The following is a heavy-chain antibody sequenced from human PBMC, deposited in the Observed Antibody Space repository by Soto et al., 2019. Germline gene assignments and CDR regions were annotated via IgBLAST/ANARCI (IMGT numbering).Heavy chain of an antibody. V-gene: IGHV3-74*01. CDR2: SNSDGSST. D-gene: IGHD2-15*01. J-gene: IGHJ4*02. Sequence: EVQLVESGGGLVQPGGSLRLSCAASGFTFSSYWMHWVLQAPGKGLVWVSRSNSDGSSTGYADSEMGRFTISRDNAKNSLYLHMNSLRAEDTAWYYCARDQGYCSGGSCYVAGFWGEGPLVTVSS. CDR3: ARDQGYCSGGSCYVAGF. CDR1: GFTFSSYW.